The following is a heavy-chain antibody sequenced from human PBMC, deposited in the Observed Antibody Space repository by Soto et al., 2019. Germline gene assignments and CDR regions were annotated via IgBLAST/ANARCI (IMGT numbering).Heavy chain of an antibody. D-gene: IGHD3-10*01. V-gene: IGHV2-5*02. Sequence: QITLKESGPTLVKPTQTLTLTCTFSGFSLSTSGIGVGWIRQPPGKALEWLALIYWDDDKRYSPSLKSRLTITQDTSKNRVVLTVTNMDPVDTATYYCAHRLSRTPASGSGSWGPYYFDYWGQGTLVTVSS. CDR3: AHRLSRTPASGSGSWGPYYFDY. J-gene: IGHJ4*02. CDR1: GFSLSTSGIG. CDR2: IYWDDDK.